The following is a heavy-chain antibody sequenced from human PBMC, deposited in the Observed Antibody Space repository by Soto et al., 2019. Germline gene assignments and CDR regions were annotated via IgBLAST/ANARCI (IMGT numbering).Heavy chain of an antibody. V-gene: IGHV3-74*01. CDR3: ARAPDPDYDYIWGRPWAAPDAFDI. Sequence: GRPLRLSCAASGFTFSSYWMHWVRQAPGKGLVWVSRINSDGSSTSYADSVKGRFTISRDNAKNTLYLQMNSLRAEDTAVYYCARAPDPDYDYIWGRPWAAPDAFDIWGQGTMVTVSS. CDR2: INSDGSST. J-gene: IGHJ3*02. D-gene: IGHD3-16*01. CDR1: GFTFSSYW.